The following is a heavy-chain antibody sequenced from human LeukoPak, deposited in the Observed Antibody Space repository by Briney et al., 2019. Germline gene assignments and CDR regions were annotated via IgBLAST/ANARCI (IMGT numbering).Heavy chain of an antibody. V-gene: IGHV4-34*01. D-gene: IGHD6-13*01. J-gene: IGHJ5*02. Sequence: TPSETLSLTCAVYGGSFSGYYWSWIRQPPGKGLEWIGEINHSGSTNYNPSLKSRVTISVDTSKNQFSLKLSSVTAADTAVYYCARGFDGSWYNRFDPWGRGTLVTVSS. CDR3: ARGFDGSWYNRFDP. CDR2: INHSGST. CDR1: GGSFSGYY.